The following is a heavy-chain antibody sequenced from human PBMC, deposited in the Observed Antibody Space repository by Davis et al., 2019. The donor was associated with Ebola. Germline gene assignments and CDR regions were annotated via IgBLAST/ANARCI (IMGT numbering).Heavy chain of an antibody. CDR3: ARVASYGDYFDY. CDR1: GGSISSSY. Sequence: MPSETLSLTCTVSGGSISSSYWSWIRQPPGKGLEWIGYVYYSGSTNYNPSLKSRVTMSIDTSKNQFSLKLSSVTAADTAVYYCARVASYGDYFDYWGLGTLVTVSS. V-gene: IGHV4-59*01. J-gene: IGHJ4*02. D-gene: IGHD5-18*01. CDR2: VYYSGST.